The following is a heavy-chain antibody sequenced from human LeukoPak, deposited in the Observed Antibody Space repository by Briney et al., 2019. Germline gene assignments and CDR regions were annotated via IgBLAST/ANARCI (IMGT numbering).Heavy chain of an antibody. CDR1: GFTFSSYS. CDR3: ATGFWGYCSRNSCPLDN. J-gene: IGHJ4*02. D-gene: IGHD2-2*01. CDR2: IISTGSTT. Sequence: GGSLRLSCAASGFTFSSYSMNWVRQAPGKGLEWISYIISTGSTTYYADSVKGRFTISGDNANNSLSLQMSSLRAEDTAVYYCATGFWGYCSRNSCPLDNWGQGTLVTVAS. V-gene: IGHV3-48*01.